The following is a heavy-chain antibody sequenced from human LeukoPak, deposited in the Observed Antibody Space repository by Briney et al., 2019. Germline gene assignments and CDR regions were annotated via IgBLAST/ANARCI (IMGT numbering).Heavy chain of an antibody. CDR2: FYYTGST. CDR1: GGSISNYY. D-gene: IGHD6-13*01. J-gene: IGHJ4*02. V-gene: IGHV4-59*08. CDR3: ARHSNSWGLDY. Sequence: SETLSLTCSVSGGSISNYYWSWIRQPPGKGLEWIGFFYYTGSTDYNPSLKSRVTISLDTSTNQISLKLRSVTAADTAVYYCARHSNSWGLDYWGQGTLVTVSS.